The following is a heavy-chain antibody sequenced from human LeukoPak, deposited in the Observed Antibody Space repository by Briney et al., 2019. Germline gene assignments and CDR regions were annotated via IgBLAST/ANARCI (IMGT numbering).Heavy chain of an antibody. V-gene: IGHV4-59*01. CDR3: AREGGHRAYMDD. CDR2: IYYSGST. J-gene: IGHJ6*03. CDR1: GVSISSYY. D-gene: IGHD6-25*01. Sequence: SETLSLTCTVSGVSISSYYWSWIRRPRGKGLEWIGYIYYSGSTNYNPSLKSRVTISVNTSKNQFSLKLSSVTAAGTAVYYCAREGGHRAYMDDWGKGTTVTVSS.